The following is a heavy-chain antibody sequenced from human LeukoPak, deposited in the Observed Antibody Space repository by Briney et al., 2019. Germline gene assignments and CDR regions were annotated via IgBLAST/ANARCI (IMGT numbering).Heavy chain of an antibody. CDR3: ARDAWAHCTSTNCYIFDY. Sequence: GGSLRLSCEASGFTFSTYSMNWVRQAPGKGLEWVSSITVSGTYIYYADSLKGRFTISRDNAKNSLYLQMNSLRAEDTAVYYCARDAWAHCTSTNCYIFDYWGQGTLVTVYS. V-gene: IGHV3-21*01. CDR2: ITVSGTYI. D-gene: IGHD2-2*02. CDR1: GFTFSTYS. J-gene: IGHJ4*02.